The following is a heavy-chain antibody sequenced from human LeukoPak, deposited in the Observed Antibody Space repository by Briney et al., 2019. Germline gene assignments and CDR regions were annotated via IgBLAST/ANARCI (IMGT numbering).Heavy chain of an antibody. V-gene: IGHV3-33*01. CDR1: GFTFSSYG. CDR2: IWYDGSNK. Sequence: PGGSLRLSCAASGFTFSSYGMHWVRQAPGKGLEWVAVIWYDGSNKYYADPVRGRFTISRDNSKNTLYLQMNSLRAEDTAVYYCARDCRAAAAYYYYGMDVWGKGTTVTVSS. D-gene: IGHD6-13*01. J-gene: IGHJ6*04. CDR3: ARDCRAAAAYYYYGMDV.